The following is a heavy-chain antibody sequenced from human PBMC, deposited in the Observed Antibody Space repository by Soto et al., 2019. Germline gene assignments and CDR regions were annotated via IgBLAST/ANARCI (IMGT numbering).Heavy chain of an antibody. D-gene: IGHD2-15*01. CDR1: GGSISSSNW. Sequence: SETLSLTCAVSGGSISSSNWWSWVRQPPGKGLEWIGEIYHSGSTNYNPSLKSRVTISVDKSKNQFSLKLSSVTAAGTAVYYCARNMDVVVVAARSNAFDIWGQATMVTVSS. J-gene: IGHJ3*02. V-gene: IGHV4-4*02. CDR2: IYHSGST. CDR3: ARNMDVVVVAARSNAFDI.